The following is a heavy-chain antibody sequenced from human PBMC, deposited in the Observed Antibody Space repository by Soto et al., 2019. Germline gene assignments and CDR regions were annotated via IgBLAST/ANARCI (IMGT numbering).Heavy chain of an antibody. V-gene: IGHV1-69*06. CDR1: GGTFNSYG. Sequence: QDHLAQSGAEVKKPGSSVTVSCKASGGTFNSYGISXVRQXXXXXXDWMGVIIPLYGTVNYAQKFQGRVSITADKSTSTAYMDLSSLRSDDTAVYYCARVRVIRGVIPSHFGLWGQGTLVTVSS. D-gene: IGHD3-10*01. J-gene: IGHJ4*02. CDR2: IIPLYGTV. CDR3: ARVRVIRGVIPSHFGL.